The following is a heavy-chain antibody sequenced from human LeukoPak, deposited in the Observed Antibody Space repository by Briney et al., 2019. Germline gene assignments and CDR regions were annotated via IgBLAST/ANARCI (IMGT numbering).Heavy chain of an antibody. D-gene: IGHD1-26*01. CDR1: GFAVSTNY. CDR3: ARDQRCESYYPWGWFDP. V-gene: IGHV3-66*02. J-gene: IGHJ5*02. Sequence: QSGGSLRLSCAASGFAVSTNYLSWVRQAPGKGLEWVSVIYSDGSTYYTDSVKGRFTISRDNSKNTLYLQMNSLRPEDTAVYYCARDQRCESYYPWGWFDPWGQGTLVTVSS. CDR2: IYSDGST.